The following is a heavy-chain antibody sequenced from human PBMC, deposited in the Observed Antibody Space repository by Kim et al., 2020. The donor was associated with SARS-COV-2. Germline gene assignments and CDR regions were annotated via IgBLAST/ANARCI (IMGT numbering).Heavy chain of an antibody. J-gene: IGHJ4*02. CDR2: ISTSGSAM. D-gene: IGHD2-2*01. CDR3: ARGRFAM. Sequence: GGSLRLSCAASGFSFSTSEMNWVRQAPGKGLEWISYISTSGSAMYYTYSVKGRFTISRDNAKNSMYLQMNSLRAEDTALYYCARGRFAMGGQGTLVIVSS. V-gene: IGHV3-48*03. CDR1: GFSFSTSE.